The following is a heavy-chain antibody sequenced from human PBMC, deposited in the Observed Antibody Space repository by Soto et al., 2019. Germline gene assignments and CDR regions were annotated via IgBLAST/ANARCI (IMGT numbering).Heavy chain of an antibody. CDR2: IYYGGST. CDR3: ARDRDWDYYDGFDY. D-gene: IGHD3-22*01. J-gene: IGHJ4*02. Sequence: SETLSLTCTVSGGSISSDDYYWSWIRQPPGQGLEWIGYIYYGGSTYYNPSLKSRVTISVDTSNNLFSLDLSSVTAADTAVYYCARDRDWDYYDGFDYWGQGTLVTVSS. CDR1: GGSISSDDYY. V-gene: IGHV4-30-4*01.